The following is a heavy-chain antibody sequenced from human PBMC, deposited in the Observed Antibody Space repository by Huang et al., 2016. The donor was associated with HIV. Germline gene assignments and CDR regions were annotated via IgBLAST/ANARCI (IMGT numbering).Heavy chain of an antibody. Sequence: QVQLVQSGAEVRKPGASVKVSCKVSGSILTELAMHWVRQSPGQGLEWMGGSDPEDGETMYAEKLQGRGTMTEDTSTDTAYLELSGLTSDDTAVYYCATHSGGDSYAPYYWGQGTLVTVSS. CDR3: ATHSGGDSYAPYY. V-gene: IGHV1-24*01. CDR2: SDPEDGET. J-gene: IGHJ4*02. CDR1: GSILTELA. D-gene: IGHD2-21*02.